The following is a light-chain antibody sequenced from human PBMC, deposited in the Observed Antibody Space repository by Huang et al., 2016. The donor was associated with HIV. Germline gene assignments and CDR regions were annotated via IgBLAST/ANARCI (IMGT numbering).Light chain of an antibody. J-gene: IGKJ5*01. CDR2: DTS. CDR1: QSVSTY. V-gene: IGKV3-11*01. Sequence: EIVLTQSPATLSLSPGERATLSCGASQSVSTYLAWYQQKPGQAPRLLIDDTSNRATGIPARFSGGGSGTDFTLTISSLEPEDFAVYYCQQRSNWPPTFGQGTRLEIK. CDR3: QQRSNWPPT.